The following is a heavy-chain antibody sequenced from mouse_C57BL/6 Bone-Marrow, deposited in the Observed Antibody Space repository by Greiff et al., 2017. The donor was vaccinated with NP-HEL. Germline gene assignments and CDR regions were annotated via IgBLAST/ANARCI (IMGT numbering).Heavy chain of an antibody. CDR2: ISSGSSTI. CDR3: ARHYYGSSYWYFDV. Sequence: EVQLVESGGGLVKPGGSLKLSCAASGFTFSDYGMHWVRQAPEKGLEWVAYISSGSSTIYYADTVKGRFTISRDNAKNTLFLQMTSLRPEDTAMYYCARHYYGSSYWYFDVWGTGTTVTVSS. V-gene: IGHV5-17*01. CDR1: GFTFSDYG. D-gene: IGHD1-1*01. J-gene: IGHJ1*03.